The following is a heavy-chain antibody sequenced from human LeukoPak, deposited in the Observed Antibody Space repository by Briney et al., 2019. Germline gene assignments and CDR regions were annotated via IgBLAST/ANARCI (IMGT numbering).Heavy chain of an antibody. CDR2: ISAYNGNT. V-gene: IGHV1-18*01. J-gene: IGHJ4*02. CDR3: ARDGAAAGRTFDY. D-gene: IGHD6-13*01. CDR1: GYTFANYG. Sequence: ASVKVSCKASGYTFANYGISWVRQAPGQGLVWVGWISAYNGNTNSAQKLQGRVTMTTDTSTSTAYMELRSLRSDDTALYYCARDGAAAGRTFDYWGQGTLVTVSS.